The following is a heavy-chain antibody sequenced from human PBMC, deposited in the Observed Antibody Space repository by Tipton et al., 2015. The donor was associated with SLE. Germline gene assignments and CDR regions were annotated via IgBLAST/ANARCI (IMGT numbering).Heavy chain of an antibody. V-gene: IGHV4-4*08. J-gene: IGHJ5*02. CDR2: IYTSGST. CDR3: ASGAYGSGSNYFGGWFDP. D-gene: IGHD3-10*01. CDR1: GGSIRSYY. Sequence: GLVKPSETLSLSCTVSGGSIRSYYWSWIRQPPGKALEWIGYIYTSGSTSYNPSLKSRVTMSVDTSKNQIYLKLTSVTAADTAVYYCASGAYGSGSNYFGGWFDPWGQGTLVTVSS.